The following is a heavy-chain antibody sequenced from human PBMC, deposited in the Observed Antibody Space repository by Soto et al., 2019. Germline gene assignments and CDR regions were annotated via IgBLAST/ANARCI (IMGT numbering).Heavy chain of an antibody. V-gene: IGHV1-46*04. CDR3: ARDNSAPNGLLAH. Sequence: ASVKVSCKASGYTFTNYYLHWVRQAPGQGLEWVGMINPSARSASYAQKLRGRLTMDRDTSTTTVYMELSRLTSEDTAVYYCARDNSAPNGLLAHSGLGTLVTVSS. J-gene: IGHJ1*01. CDR1: GYTFTNYY. CDR2: INPSARSA. D-gene: IGHD1-1*01.